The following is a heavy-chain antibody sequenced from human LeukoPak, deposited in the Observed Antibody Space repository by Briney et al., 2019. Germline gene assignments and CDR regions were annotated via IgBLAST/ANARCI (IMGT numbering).Heavy chain of an antibody. CDR2: IYYSGST. CDR1: GGSFSGYY. J-gene: IGHJ3*02. D-gene: IGHD3-22*01. Sequence: PSETLSLTCAVYGGSFSGYYWGWIRQPPGKGLEWIGSIYYSGSTYYNPSLKSRVTISVDTSKNQFSLKLSSVTAADTAVYYCARGVVVADDAFDIWGQGTMVTVSS. CDR3: ARGVVVADDAFDI. V-gene: IGHV4-34*01.